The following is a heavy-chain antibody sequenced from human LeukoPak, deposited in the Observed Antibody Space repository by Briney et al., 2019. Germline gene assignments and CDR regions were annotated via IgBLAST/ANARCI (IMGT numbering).Heavy chain of an antibody. CDR3: ARHIRYCSSTSCYNFDY. CDR1: GYSFTSYW. Sequence: GESLKISCKGSGYSFTSYWIGWVRQMPGKGVEWMGIIYPGDSDTRYSPSFQGQVTISADKSISTAYLQWSSLKASDTAMYYCARHIRYCSSTSCYNFDYWGQGTLVTVSS. CDR2: IYPGDSDT. D-gene: IGHD2-2*02. J-gene: IGHJ4*02. V-gene: IGHV5-51*01.